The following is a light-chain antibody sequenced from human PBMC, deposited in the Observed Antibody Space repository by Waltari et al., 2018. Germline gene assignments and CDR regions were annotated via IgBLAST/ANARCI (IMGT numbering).Light chain of an antibody. CDR2: GAS. V-gene: IGKV3-15*01. CDR1: QGVRNN. J-gene: IGKJ2*01. Sequence: EVLMTQSPATVSVSPGEGATLSCWASQGVRNNVAWFQQKPGQAPRPLIDGASTRATGIPARFSGSGAGTDFSLTISGLQSEDFAVYYCQQYSDGYTFGQGTKLEIK. CDR3: QQYSDGYT.